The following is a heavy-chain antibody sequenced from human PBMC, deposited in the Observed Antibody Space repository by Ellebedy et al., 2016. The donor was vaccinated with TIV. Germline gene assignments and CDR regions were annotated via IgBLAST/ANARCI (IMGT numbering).Heavy chain of an antibody. Sequence: PGGSLRLSCAASGFTFSSYVMHWVRQAPGKGLEWVSIISANGGTTYYADSVKGRFTISRDNSKNTLFLQMSSLRAEDTAVYFCARRSTDFAFDSWGQGTLVTVSS. V-gene: IGHV3-23*01. CDR1: GFTFSSYV. J-gene: IGHJ4*02. CDR2: ISANGGTT. D-gene: IGHD3/OR15-3a*01. CDR3: ARRSTDFAFDS.